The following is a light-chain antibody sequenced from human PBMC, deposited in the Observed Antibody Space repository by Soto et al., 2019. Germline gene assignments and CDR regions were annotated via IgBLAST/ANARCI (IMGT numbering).Light chain of an antibody. Sequence: EIVMTQSPATLSVSPGERATLSCRASQSVSTNLAWYQQNPGQAPRLLIYGASTRATGVPARFSGSGSGTDFTITISSLQSEDFAVYYCQQYINWPPYTFGQGTKLEIK. CDR3: QQYINWPPYT. V-gene: IGKV3-15*01. CDR2: GAS. CDR1: QSVSTN. J-gene: IGKJ2*01.